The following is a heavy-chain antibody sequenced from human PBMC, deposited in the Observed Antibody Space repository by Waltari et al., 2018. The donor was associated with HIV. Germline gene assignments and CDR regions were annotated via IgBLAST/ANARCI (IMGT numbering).Heavy chain of an antibody. CDR2: IIPIFDTT. Sequence: QVQLVQSGAEVKKPGSSVKVSCMASGGTFSSYAFNRVRQAPGQGLEWMGGIIPIFDTTNYAQKFQGRVRITADESTGTAYMELSSLRSEDTAVYYCARASGDYSFYYAMDVWGQGTTVTVSS. D-gene: IGHD2-8*02. CDR1: GGTFSSYA. V-gene: IGHV1-69*01. CDR3: ARASGDYSFYYAMDV. J-gene: IGHJ6*02.